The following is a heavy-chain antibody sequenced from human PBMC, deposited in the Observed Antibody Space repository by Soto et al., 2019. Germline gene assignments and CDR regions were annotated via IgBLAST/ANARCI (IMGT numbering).Heavy chain of an antibody. CDR3: ARVAAAGTYYYYGMDV. D-gene: IGHD6-13*01. Sequence: QVQLVQTGAEVKKPGASVKVSCKASGYTFTSYGISWVRQAPGQGLEWMGWISAYNGNTNYAQKLQGRVTMTTDTSTSTAYMELRSLRSDDTAVYYCARVAAAGTYYYYGMDVWGQGTTVTVSS. CDR1: GYTFTSYG. CDR2: ISAYNGNT. J-gene: IGHJ6*02. V-gene: IGHV1-18*04.